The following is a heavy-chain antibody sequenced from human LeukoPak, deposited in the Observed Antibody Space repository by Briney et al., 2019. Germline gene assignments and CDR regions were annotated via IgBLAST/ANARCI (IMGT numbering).Heavy chain of an antibody. V-gene: IGHV4-34*01. Sequence: PSETLSLTCAVYVGSFSGYYWSWIRQPPGKGLELIGEINHSGSTNYNPSLKSRVTISVDTSKNQFSLKLSSVSAADTAVYYCARRRLRYFDWLSDHFDYWGQGTLVTVSS. J-gene: IGHJ4*02. D-gene: IGHD3-9*01. CDR1: VGSFSGYY. CDR3: ARRRLRYFDWLSDHFDY. CDR2: INHSGST.